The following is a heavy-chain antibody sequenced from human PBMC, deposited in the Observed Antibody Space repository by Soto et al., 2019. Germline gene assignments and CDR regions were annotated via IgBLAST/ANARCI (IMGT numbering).Heavy chain of an antibody. CDR2: IYPGDSDT. J-gene: IGHJ6*02. D-gene: IGHD3-3*01. CDR1: GYSFTSYW. V-gene: IGHV5-51*01. Sequence: GESLKISCKGSGYSFTSYWIGWARQMPGKGLEWMGIIYPGDSDTRYSPSFQGQVTISADKSISTAYLQWSSLKASDTAMYYCARHVPYYDFWSGLNYYYGMDVWGQGTTVTVSS. CDR3: ARHVPYYDFWSGLNYYYGMDV.